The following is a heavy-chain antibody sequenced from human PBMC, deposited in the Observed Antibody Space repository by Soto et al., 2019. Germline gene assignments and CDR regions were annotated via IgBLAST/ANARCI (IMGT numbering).Heavy chain of an antibody. J-gene: IGHJ4*02. CDR3: ARRRDAYTFFDY. V-gene: IGHV1-3*01. CDR2: INAGNGNT. D-gene: IGHD2-2*01. CDR1: GYTFTSYA. Sequence: ASVKVSCKASGYTFTSYAMHWVRQAPGQRLEWMGWINAGNGNTKYSQKFQGRVTITRDTSASTAYMELSSLRSEDTAVYYCARRRDAYTFFDYWGQGTLVTVSS.